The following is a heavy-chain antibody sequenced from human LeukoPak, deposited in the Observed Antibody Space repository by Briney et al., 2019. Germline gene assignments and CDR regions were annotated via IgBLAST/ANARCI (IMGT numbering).Heavy chain of an antibody. CDR3: ARSGKYCGGDCYPAEYFQH. J-gene: IGHJ1*01. Sequence: GGSLRLSCAASGLTFSSYSMNWVRQAPGKGLEWVSSINSSSSYIYYAGSVKGRFTISRDNAKNSLYLQMNSLRAEDTAVYYCARSGKYCGGDCYPAEYFQHWGQGTLVTVSS. CDR2: INSSSSYI. V-gene: IGHV3-21*01. CDR1: GLTFSSYS. D-gene: IGHD2-21*02.